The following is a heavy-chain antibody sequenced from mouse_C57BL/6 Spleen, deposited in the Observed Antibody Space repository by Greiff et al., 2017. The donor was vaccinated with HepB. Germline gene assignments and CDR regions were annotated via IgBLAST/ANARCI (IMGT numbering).Heavy chain of an antibody. CDR1: GYTFTGYW. D-gene: IGHD2-1*01. CDR3: ARRDIYYGNYEEVFYYFDY. Sequence: QVQLQQSGAELMKPGASVKLSCKATGYTFTGYWIEWVKQRPGHGLEWIGEILPGSGSTNYNEKFKGKATFTADTSSNTAYMQLSSLTTEDSAIYYCARRDIYYGNYEEVFYYFDYWGQGTTLTVSS. CDR2: ILPGSGST. J-gene: IGHJ2*01. V-gene: IGHV1-9*01.